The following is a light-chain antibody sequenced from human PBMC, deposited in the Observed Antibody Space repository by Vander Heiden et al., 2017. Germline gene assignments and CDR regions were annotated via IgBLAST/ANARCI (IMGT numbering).Light chain of an antibody. J-gene: IGKJ3*01. V-gene: IGKV3-11*01. CDR1: RSVSSY. Sequence: EIVLTQSPATLSFSPGESATLSCRASRSVSSYLAWYQQKPGQAPRLLIYDASNRATGIPARFSGSGSGTDFTLTISSLEPEDFAVYYCQQRSNWPGFTFGPGTKVDIK. CDR3: QQRSNWPGFT. CDR2: DAS.